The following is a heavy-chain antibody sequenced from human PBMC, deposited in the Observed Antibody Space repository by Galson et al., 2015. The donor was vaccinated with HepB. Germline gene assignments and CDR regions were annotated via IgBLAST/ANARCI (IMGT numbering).Heavy chain of an antibody. CDR1: GYTFTNYW. J-gene: IGHJ4*02. CDR3: ARLQSSIAVAGDY. Sequence: QSGAEVKKPGESLTISCTASGYTFTNYWISWVRQMPGKGLEWMGRIDPTDSYTNYRPSFQGHVTISVDKSTSTAFLHWSSLQASDTAVHYCARLQSSIAVAGDYWGQGTLITVSS. CDR2: IDPTDSYT. D-gene: IGHD6-19*01. V-gene: IGHV5-10-1*01.